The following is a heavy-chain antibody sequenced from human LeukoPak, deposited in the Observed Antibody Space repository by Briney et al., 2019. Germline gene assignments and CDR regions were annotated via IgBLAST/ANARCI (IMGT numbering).Heavy chain of an antibody. Sequence: SETLSLTCAVYGGSFSGYYWSWIRQPPGKGLEWIGEINHSGSTNYNPSLKSRVTISVDTSKNQFSLKLSSVTAADTAVYYCARGRPRYSSSWYWFDPWGQGTLVTVSS. D-gene: IGHD6-13*01. J-gene: IGHJ5*02. CDR3: ARGRPRYSSSWYWFDP. CDR2: INHSGST. V-gene: IGHV4-34*01. CDR1: GGSFSGYY.